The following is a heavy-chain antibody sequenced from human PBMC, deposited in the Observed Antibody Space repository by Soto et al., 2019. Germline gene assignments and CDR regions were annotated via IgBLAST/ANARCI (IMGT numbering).Heavy chain of an antibody. CDR1: GFTFSSHW. V-gene: IGHV3-7*05. Sequence: PGGSLRLSCAASGFTFSSHWMIWVRQAPGKGLEWVANIKQDGSEKNYVDSVKGRFTISRDNAKNSLYLQMDSLRVEDTAVYYCARDWRDGYNYCFDYWGQGTLVTVSS. CDR3: ARDWRDGYNYCFDY. CDR2: IKQDGSEK. D-gene: IGHD5-12*01. J-gene: IGHJ4*02.